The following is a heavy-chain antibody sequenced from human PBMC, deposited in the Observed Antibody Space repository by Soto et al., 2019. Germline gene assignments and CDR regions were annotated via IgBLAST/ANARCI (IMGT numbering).Heavy chain of an antibody. CDR1: GFTFDDFG. CDR3: ARDGGVAVAVDAFDI. J-gene: IGHJ3*02. CDR2: ITWNGGST. D-gene: IGHD6-19*01. Sequence: EVQLVESGGGVVRPGGSLRLSCAASGFTFDDFGMSWVRQAPGKGLEWVSGITWNGGSTGYADSVKGRFTISRDNAKNSLYLQMDSLRAEDTALYLCARDGGVAVAVDAFDIWGQGTMVTVSS. V-gene: IGHV3-20*01.